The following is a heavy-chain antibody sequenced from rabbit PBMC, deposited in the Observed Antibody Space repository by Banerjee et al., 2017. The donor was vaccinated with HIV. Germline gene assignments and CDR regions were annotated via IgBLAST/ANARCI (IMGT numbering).Heavy chain of an antibody. CDR3: ARTGYVAYGYAFKL. Sequence: QSLEESGGDLVKPGASLTLTCTASGFSFSSGYDMCWVRQAPGKGLEWIACIYAGSSIITYYASWAKGRFTISETSSTTVTLQMTSLTAADTATYFCARTGYVAYGYAFKLWGQGTLVTVS. CDR2: IYAGSSIIT. D-gene: IGHD6-1*01. V-gene: IGHV1S40*01. J-gene: IGHJ4*01. CDR1: GFSFSSGYD.